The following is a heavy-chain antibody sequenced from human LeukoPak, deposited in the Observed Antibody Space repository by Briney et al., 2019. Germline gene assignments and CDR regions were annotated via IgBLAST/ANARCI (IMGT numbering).Heavy chain of an antibody. V-gene: IGHV3-21*01. CDR3: ARVEGYCSGGSCSGMDV. J-gene: IGHJ6*02. D-gene: IGHD2-15*01. Sequence: PGGSLRLSCAASGFTFSRFSMKWVGQAPGKGLEWVSSISSSSSDKYYADSVKGRFTISRDNAKNSLYLQLNSLRAEDTAMYYCARVEGYCSGGSCSGMDVWGQGTTVTVSS. CDR1: GFTFSRFS. CDR2: ISSSSSDK.